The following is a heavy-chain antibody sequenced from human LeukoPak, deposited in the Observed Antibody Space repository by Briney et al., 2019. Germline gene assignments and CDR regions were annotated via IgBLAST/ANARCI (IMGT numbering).Heavy chain of an antibody. Sequence: ASVKVSCKASGYTFTAYHLHWVRQDLGQGLEWIGRITPDGGDTNYAQQFQGRVTMTRDTSITTVYMELSSLTSDDTAVYYCARDLSSTPHWELDYWGQGTLVTVSS. CDR3: ARDLSSTPHWELDY. CDR1: GYTFTAYH. J-gene: IGHJ4*02. D-gene: IGHD1-26*01. CDR2: ITPDGGDT. V-gene: IGHV1-2*06.